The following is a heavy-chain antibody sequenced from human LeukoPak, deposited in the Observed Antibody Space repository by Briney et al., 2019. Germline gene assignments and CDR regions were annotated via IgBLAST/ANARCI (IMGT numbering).Heavy chain of an antibody. CDR2: ISSSGSTI. D-gene: IGHD2/OR15-2a*01. CDR3: ARVLLDPHGARHYGMDV. V-gene: IGHV3-48*03. Sequence: GGSLRLSCAASGFTFSSYEMNCVRQAPGKGLEWVSYISSSGSTIYYADSVKGRFTISRDNTKNSLYLQMNSLRAEDTAVYYCARVLLDPHGARHYGMDVWGQGTTVTVSS. J-gene: IGHJ6*02. CDR1: GFTFSSYE.